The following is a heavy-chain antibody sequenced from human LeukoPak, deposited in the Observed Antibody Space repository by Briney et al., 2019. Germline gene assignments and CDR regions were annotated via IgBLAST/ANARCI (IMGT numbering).Heavy chain of an antibody. CDR3: TRGALDYRDAYDF. CDR1: GFTFSGSA. V-gene: IGHV3-73*01. D-gene: IGHD3/OR15-3a*01. J-gene: IGHJ3*01. CDR2: IRSKANSYAT. Sequence: GGSPKLSCAASGFTFSGSAMHWVRQASGKGLEWVGRIRSKANSYATAYAASVKGRFTISRDDSKNTAYLEMNSLKTEDTAVYYCTRGALDYRDAYDFWGQGTMVTVSS.